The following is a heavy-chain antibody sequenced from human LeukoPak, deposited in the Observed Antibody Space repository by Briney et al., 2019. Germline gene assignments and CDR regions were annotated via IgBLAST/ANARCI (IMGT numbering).Heavy chain of an antibody. Sequence: SETLSLTCAVYGGSFSGYYWSWIRQPPGKGLEWIGEINHSGSTNYNPSLKSRVTISVDTSKNQFSLKLSSVTAADTAVYYCARGGQWLVTWYFDYWGQGTLVTVPS. CDR2: INHSGST. D-gene: IGHD6-19*01. CDR1: GGSFSGYY. CDR3: ARGGQWLVTWYFDY. J-gene: IGHJ4*02. V-gene: IGHV4-34*01.